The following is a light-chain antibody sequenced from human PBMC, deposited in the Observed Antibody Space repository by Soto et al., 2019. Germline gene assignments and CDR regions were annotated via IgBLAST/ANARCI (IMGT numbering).Light chain of an antibody. CDR1: QSLSNSY. V-gene: IGKV3-20*01. J-gene: IGKJ4*01. CDR2: GAS. Sequence: EIVLTQSPGTLSLSPGESATLSCRASQSLSNSYLAWYQQKPGQAPRLLIYGASSRATGIPDRFSGSGSGTDFILTISRLEPEDFAIYYCQQYGSAPRLTFGGGTKVDI. CDR3: QQYGSAPRLT.